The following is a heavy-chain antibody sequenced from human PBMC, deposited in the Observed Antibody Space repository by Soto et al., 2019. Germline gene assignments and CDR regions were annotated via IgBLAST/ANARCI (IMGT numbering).Heavy chain of an antibody. J-gene: IGHJ4*02. Sequence: PGGSLRLSCAASGFTFSSYGMHWVRQAPGKGLEWVAVIWYDGSNKYYADSVKGRFTISRDNSKNTLYLQMNSLRAEDTAVYYCARDYYYDSSGFDYWGQGTLVTVSS. CDR3: ARDYYYDSSGFDY. CDR1: GFTFSSYG. V-gene: IGHV3-33*01. CDR2: IWYDGSNK. D-gene: IGHD3-22*01.